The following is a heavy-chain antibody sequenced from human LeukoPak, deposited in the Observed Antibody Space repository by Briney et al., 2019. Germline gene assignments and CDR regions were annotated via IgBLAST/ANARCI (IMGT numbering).Heavy chain of an antibody. CDR1: GGSISSSSYY. J-gene: IGHJ6*03. Sequence: SETLSLTCTVSGGSISSSSYYWGWIRQPPGKGLEWIGSINYSGSTYYNPSLKSRVTISVDTSKNQFSLKLSSVTAADTAVYYCARGRSSMVRGYYYYYMDVWGKGTTVTISS. D-gene: IGHD3-10*01. CDR3: ARGRSSMVRGYYYYYMDV. CDR2: INYSGST. V-gene: IGHV4-39*07.